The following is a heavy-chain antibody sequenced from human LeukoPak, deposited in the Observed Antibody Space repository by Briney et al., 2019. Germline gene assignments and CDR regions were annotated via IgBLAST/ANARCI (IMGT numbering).Heavy chain of an antibody. D-gene: IGHD3-22*01. Sequence: SVKVSCKASGGTFISYAISWVRQAPEQGLEWMGRIIPIFGIANYAQKFQGRVTITADKSTSTAYMELSSLRSEDTAVYYCASYDSSGYPPGRGMDVWGQGTTVTVSS. CDR1: GGTFISYA. CDR2: IIPIFGIA. J-gene: IGHJ6*02. V-gene: IGHV1-69*04. CDR3: ASYDSSGYPPGRGMDV.